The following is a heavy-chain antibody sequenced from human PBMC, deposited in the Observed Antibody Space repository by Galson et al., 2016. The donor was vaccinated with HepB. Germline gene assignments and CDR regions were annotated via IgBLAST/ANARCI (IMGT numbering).Heavy chain of an antibody. J-gene: IGHJ4*02. CDR2: TDVDGRNT. CDR3: ARGPSSAHYYFDY. CDR1: GITFGDYG. Sequence: SLRLSCATSGITFGDYGMSWVRQAPGKGLVWVSRTDVDGRNTAYADSVEGRFTISRDNAKNILYLQMNSLRIDDTAVYYCARGPSSAHYYFDYWGQGALSASPQ. V-gene: IGHV3-74*03. D-gene: IGHD2-15*01.